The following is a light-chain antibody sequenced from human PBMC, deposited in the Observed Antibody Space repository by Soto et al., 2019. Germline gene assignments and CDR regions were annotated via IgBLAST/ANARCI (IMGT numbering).Light chain of an antibody. CDR3: SPYTSSSTLYV. J-gene: IGLJ1*01. CDR2: DVS. V-gene: IGLV2-14*01. CDR1: SSDVSGYNY. Sequence: QSVLTQPASVSGSPGQSITISCTGTSSDVSGYNYVSWYQQHPGKAPKLMIYDVSNRPSGVSNRFSGSKSGNTASLTISGLQAEDEADYYCSPYTSSSTLYVFGTGTKVTVL.